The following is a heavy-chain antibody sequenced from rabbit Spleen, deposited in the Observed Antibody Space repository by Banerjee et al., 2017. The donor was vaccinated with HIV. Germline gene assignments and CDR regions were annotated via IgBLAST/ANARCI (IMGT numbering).Heavy chain of an antibody. D-gene: IGHD1-1*01. J-gene: IGHJ4*01. CDR2: IYTSSSGS. V-gene: IGHV1S45*01. CDR3: ARDGGGNDGLKL. CDR1: GLDFSSSYW. Sequence: QQQLEESGGGLVQPEGSLTLTCKVSGLDFSSSYWICWVRQAPGKGLEWSGCIYTSSSGSASASWAKGRFTISKTSSTTVTLQMTSLTVADTATYFCARDGGGNDGLKLWGPGTLVPVS.